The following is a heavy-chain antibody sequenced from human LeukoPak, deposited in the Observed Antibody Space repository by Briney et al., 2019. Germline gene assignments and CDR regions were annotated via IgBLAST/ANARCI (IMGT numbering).Heavy chain of an antibody. CDR3: ARSIVVVPAAMHYYYGMDV. CDR2: ISAYNGNT. CDR1: GYTFTSYG. J-gene: IGHJ6*02. Sequence: ASVKVSCKASGYTFTSYGISWVRQAPGQGLEWMGWISAYNGNTNYAQKLQGRVTMTTDTSTSTAYMELRSLRSDDTAVYYCARSIVVVPAAMHYYYGMDVWGQGTTVTVSS. D-gene: IGHD2-2*01. V-gene: IGHV1-18*01.